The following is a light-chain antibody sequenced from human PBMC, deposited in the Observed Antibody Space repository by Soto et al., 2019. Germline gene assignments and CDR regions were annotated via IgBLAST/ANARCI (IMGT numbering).Light chain of an antibody. CDR3: QQYGSSPRS. CDR2: GAS. J-gene: IGKJ4*01. V-gene: IGKV3-20*01. CDR1: QTVSSNY. Sequence: EIVLTQSPGTLSLSPGERATLSCRASQTVSSNYLAWYQQKPGQPPRLLIYGASGRATGIPDTFSGSGSGTDFTLTISRLEPEDYAVYYCQQYGSSPRSFGGGTKVEIK.